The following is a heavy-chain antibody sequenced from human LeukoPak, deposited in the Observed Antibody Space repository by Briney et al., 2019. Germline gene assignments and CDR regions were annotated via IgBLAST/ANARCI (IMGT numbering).Heavy chain of an antibody. D-gene: IGHD2-15*01. J-gene: IGHJ4*02. CDR3: AKEDRRYCSGGSCYSDY. V-gene: IGHV3-30*18. CDR1: GFTFSSYS. Sequence: PGGSLRLSCAASGFTFSSYSMNWVRQAPGKGLEWVAVISYDGSNKYYADSVKGRFTISRDNSKNTLYLQMNSLRAEDTAVYYCAKEDRRYCSGGSCYSDYWGQGTLVTVSS. CDR2: ISYDGSNK.